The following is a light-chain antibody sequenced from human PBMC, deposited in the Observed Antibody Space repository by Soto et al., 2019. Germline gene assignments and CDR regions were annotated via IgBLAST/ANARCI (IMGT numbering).Light chain of an antibody. CDR2: DAS. CDR3: QHYNIPIT. Sequence: DIQMTQSPSTLSASVGDRVIITCRASQTIGSWLAWNQQKSGKAPKLLIYDASSLENGVPSRFSGSGSGTEFTLTISSLQPDDFATYYCQHYNIPITFGPGTKVNIK. J-gene: IGKJ3*01. CDR1: QTIGSW. V-gene: IGKV1-5*01.